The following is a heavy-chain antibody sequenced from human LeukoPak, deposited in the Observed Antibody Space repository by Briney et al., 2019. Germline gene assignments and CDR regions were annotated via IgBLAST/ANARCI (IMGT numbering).Heavy chain of an antibody. J-gene: IGHJ6*03. CDR1: GFRFSNHG. CDR2: IRYDGSNK. D-gene: IGHD1-1*01. CDR3: AKDGSLSWLERLATNYYYYYMDV. V-gene: IGHV3-30*02. Sequence: GSLRLSCTASGFRFSNHGMYWVRQAPGKGLEWVAFIRYDGSNKYYADSVKGRFTISRDNSKNTLFLQMNSLRAEDTAVYYCAKDGSLSWLERLATNYYYYYMDVWGKGTTVTISS.